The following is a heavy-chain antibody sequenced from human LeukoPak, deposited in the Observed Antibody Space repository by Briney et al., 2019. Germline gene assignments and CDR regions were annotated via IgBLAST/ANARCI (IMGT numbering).Heavy chain of an antibody. CDR2: IKQDGSEK. D-gene: IGHD6-19*01. J-gene: IGHJ4*02. V-gene: IGHV3-7*01. CDR1: GFTFSSYW. CDR3: ARVGGSGWYFSRNYFDY. Sequence: GGSLRLSSAASGFTFSSYWMSWVRQAPGKGLEWVANIKQDGSEKYYVDSVKGRFTISRDNAKNSLYLQMNSLRAEDTAVYYCARVGGSGWYFSRNYFDYWGQGTLVTVSS.